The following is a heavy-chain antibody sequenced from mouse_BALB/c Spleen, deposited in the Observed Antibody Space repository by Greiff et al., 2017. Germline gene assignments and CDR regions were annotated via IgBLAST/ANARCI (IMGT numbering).Heavy chain of an antibody. J-gene: IGHJ2*01. CDR3: ARRGGNYLFDY. Sequence: VQLQESGAELVRPGVSVKISCKGSGYTFTDYAMHWVKQSHAKSLEWIGVISTYYGDASYNQKFKGKATMTVDKSSSTAYMELARLTSEDSAIYYCARRGGNYLFDYWGQGTTLTVSS. D-gene: IGHD2-1*01. CDR2: ISTYYGDA. V-gene: IGHV1S137*01. CDR1: GYTFTDYA.